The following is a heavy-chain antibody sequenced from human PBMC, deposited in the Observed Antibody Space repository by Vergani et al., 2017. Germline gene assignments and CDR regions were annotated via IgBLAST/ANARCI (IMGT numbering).Heavy chain of an antibody. J-gene: IGHJ6*03. CDR3: VYRKTECGTTGCFYPFYCDYYMDV. D-gene: IGHD1-7*01. V-gene: IGHV2-5*04. CDR1: DFSLNTRGVS. Sequence: QITLKESGPTLVKPTQPLTLTCTFPDFSLNTRGVSVASIRQPPGKALDWLARIYWNDDQHYSPSLNNTVTITKDTSKNQVVLTMTNMDYVDTGTYYCVYRKTECGTTGCFYPFYCDYYMDVWGKGTTVTVSS. CDR2: IYWNDDQ.